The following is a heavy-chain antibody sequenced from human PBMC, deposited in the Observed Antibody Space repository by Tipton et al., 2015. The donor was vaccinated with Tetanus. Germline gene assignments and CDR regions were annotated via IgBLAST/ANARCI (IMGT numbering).Heavy chain of an antibody. J-gene: IGHJ3*02. CDR3: ARDHTRYSGSSVATFDI. D-gene: IGHD6-6*01. V-gene: IGHV4-4*07. CDR2: VYNSGST. CDR1: GGSIGTYY. Sequence: LRLSCTVSGGSIGTYYWSWIRQPAGKGLEWIGRVYNSGSTDYNPSLKSRLAMSLDTSKNQFSLKLSSVTAADTAVYYCARDHTRYSGSSVATFDIWGQGTMVTVSS.